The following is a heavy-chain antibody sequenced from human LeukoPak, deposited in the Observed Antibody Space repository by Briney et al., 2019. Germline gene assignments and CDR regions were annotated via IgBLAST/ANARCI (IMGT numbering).Heavy chain of an antibody. J-gene: IGHJ4*02. CDR1: GYTFTSYG. V-gene: IGHV1-18*01. D-gene: IGHD3-3*01. CDR3: ARTFRITIFGVGPFPLSFYDY. Sequence: ASVKVSCKASGYTFTSYGISWVRQAPGQGLEWMGWISAYNGNTNYAQKLQGRVTMTTDTSTSTAYMELRSLRSDDTAVYYCARTFRITIFGVGPFPLSFYDYWGQGTLVTVSS. CDR2: ISAYNGNT.